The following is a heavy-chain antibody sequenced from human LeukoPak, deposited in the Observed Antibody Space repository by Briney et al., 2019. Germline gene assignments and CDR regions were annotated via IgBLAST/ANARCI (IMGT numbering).Heavy chain of an antibody. V-gene: IGHV4-39*07. CDR3: AKLPRLTTLWDV. J-gene: IGHJ6*04. CDR2: IYYSGST. CDR1: GGSISSSSYY. D-gene: IGHD4-11*01. Sequence: PSETLSLTCTVSGGSISSSSYYWGWIRQPPGKGLEWIGSIYYSGSTYYNPSLKSRVTISVDTSKNQFSLKLSSVTAADTAVYYCAKLPRLTTLWDVWAKGPRSPSPQ.